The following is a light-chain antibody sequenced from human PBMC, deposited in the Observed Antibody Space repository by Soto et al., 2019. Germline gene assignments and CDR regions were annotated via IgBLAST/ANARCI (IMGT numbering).Light chain of an antibody. Sequence: IVLTQSPGTLSLSPGERATLSCRATQSVRSSFLAWYQQRPGQAPRLLIYDASNRASGIPARFSGSGSGTEFTLTISSLQPDDFATYYCQQYNSPITFGQGTRLEIK. V-gene: IGKV3-20*01. J-gene: IGKJ5*01. CDR2: DAS. CDR3: QQYNSPIT. CDR1: QSVRSSF.